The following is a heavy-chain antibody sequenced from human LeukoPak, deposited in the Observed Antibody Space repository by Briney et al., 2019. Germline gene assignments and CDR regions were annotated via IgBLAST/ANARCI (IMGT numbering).Heavy chain of an antibody. Sequence: SETLSLTCTVSGGSISSGDYYWSWIRQPPGTGLEWIGYIYYSGSTYYNPSLKSRVTISVDTSKNQFSLKLSSVTAADTAVYYCARAPRELLLNWFDPWGQGTLVTVSS. D-gene: IGHD2-15*01. CDR2: IYYSGST. V-gene: IGHV4-30-4*01. CDR1: GGSISSGDYY. J-gene: IGHJ5*02. CDR3: ARAPRELLLNWFDP.